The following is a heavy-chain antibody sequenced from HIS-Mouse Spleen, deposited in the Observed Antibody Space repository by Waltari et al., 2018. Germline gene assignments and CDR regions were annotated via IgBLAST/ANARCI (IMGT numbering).Heavy chain of an antibody. CDR2: INHSGRT. D-gene: IGHD4-17*01. CDR1: GGSFSGYY. Sequence: QVQLQQWGAGLLKPSETLSLTCAVYGGSFSGYYWSWIRQPPGKGLEWIGEINHSGRTNHNPVLKSRVTISVDTSKNQFSLKLSSVTAADTAVYYCARGRSPATVTIGYYFDYWGQGTLVTVSS. CDR3: ARGRSPATVTIGYYFDY. V-gene: IGHV4-34*01. J-gene: IGHJ4*02.